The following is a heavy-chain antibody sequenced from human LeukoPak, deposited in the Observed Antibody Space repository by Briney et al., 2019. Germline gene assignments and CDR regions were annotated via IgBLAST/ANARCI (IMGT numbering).Heavy chain of an antibody. CDR1: GFTFSTYA. CDR2: IGGSGSYT. CDR3: ARDWYDY. Sequence: GGSLRLSCAASGFTFSTYAMIWIRQAPGKGLEWVSVIGGSGSYTYYADSVKGRFTISRDNSKDTLYLQMNSLRPEDTAVYYCARDWYDYWGQGTLVTVSS. D-gene: IGHD6-13*01. V-gene: IGHV3-23*01. J-gene: IGHJ4*02.